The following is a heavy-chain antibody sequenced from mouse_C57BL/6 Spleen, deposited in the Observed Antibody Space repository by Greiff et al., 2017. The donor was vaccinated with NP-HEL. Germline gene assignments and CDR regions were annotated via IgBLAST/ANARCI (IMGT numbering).Heavy chain of an antibody. CDR3: ARPQRYNYGSSVDY. V-gene: IGHV1-7*01. Sequence: VQLQQSGAELAKPGASVKLSCKASGYTFTSYWMHWVKQRPGQGLEWIGYINPSSGYTKYNQKFKDKATLTAAKSSSTAYMQLSSLTYEDSAVYYCARPQRYNYGSSVDYWGQGTTLTVSS. D-gene: IGHD1-1*01. J-gene: IGHJ2*01. CDR2: INPSSGYT. CDR1: GYTFTSYW.